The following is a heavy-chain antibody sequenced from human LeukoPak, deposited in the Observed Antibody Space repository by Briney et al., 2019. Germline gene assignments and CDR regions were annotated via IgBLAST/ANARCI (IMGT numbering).Heavy chain of an antibody. V-gene: IGHV4-38-2*02. CDR1: GYSISSGYY. J-gene: IGHJ4*02. CDR3: ASEGADN. Sequence: SETLSLTCTVSGYSISSGYYWSWIRQPPGKGLEWIGEINHSGSTNYNPSLKSRVTISVDTSKNQFSLKLSSVTAADTAVYYCASEGADNWGQGTLVTVSS. D-gene: IGHD3-16*01. CDR2: INHSGST.